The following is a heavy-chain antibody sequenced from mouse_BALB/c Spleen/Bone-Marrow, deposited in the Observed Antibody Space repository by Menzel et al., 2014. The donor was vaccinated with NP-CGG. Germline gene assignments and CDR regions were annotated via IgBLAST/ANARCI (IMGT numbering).Heavy chain of an antibody. D-gene: IGHD2-1*01. J-gene: IGHJ4*01. Sequence: VKLVESGPGLVAPSQSLSITCTVSGFSLTSYGVHWVRQPPGKGLEWLGVMWAGGSTNYNSALMSRLSINKDNSKSQVFLKMNSLQTDDTAMYYCARDRGRNFYAMDYWGQGTSVTVSS. CDR3: ARDRGRNFYAMDY. CDR1: GFSLTSYG. CDR2: MWAGGST. V-gene: IGHV2-9*02.